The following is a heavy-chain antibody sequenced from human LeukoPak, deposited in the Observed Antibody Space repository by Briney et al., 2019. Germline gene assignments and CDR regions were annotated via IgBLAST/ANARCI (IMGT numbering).Heavy chain of an antibody. CDR1: GYSFTSYW. CDR2: IYPGDSDT. Sequence: GESLKISCKGSGYSFTSYWIGWVRQMPGKGLEWMGIIYPGDSDTRYSPSFQGQVTISADKSISTAYLQWRSLKSSDTDKYYCASSNLILNWFAPWGQGTLVTVSS. CDR3: ASSNLILNWFAP. J-gene: IGHJ5*02. D-gene: IGHD2-8*01. V-gene: IGHV5-51*01.